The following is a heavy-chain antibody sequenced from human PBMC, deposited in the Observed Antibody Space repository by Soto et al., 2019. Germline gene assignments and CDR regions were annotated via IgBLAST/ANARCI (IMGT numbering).Heavy chain of an antibody. V-gene: IGHV3-9*01. CDR3: AKGLWRWLHCSGGSCYVPPQSYYFDY. D-gene: IGHD2-15*01. J-gene: IGHJ4*02. Sequence: EVQLVESGGGLVQPGRSLRLSCAASGFTFDDYAMHWVRQAPGKGLEWVSGISWNSGSIGYADSVKGRFTISRDNAKNSLYLQMNSLRAEDTALYYCAKGLWRWLHCSGGSCYVPPQSYYFDYWGQGTLVTVSS. CDR1: GFTFDDYA. CDR2: ISWNSGSI.